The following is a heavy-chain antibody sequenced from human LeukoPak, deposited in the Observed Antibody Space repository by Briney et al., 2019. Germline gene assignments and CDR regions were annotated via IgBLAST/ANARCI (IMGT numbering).Heavy chain of an antibody. CDR3: ARGEFPTYYYYGMDV. CDR2: IIPIFGTA. V-gene: IGHV1-69*01. D-gene: IGHD3-10*01. Sequence: SVKVSCKASGGTFSNYAISGVRQAPGQGLEWMGGIIPIFGTANYAQKFQGRVTITADESTSTVYMELSSLRSEDTAVYYCARGEFPTYYYYGMDVWGQGTTVTVSS. J-gene: IGHJ6*02. CDR1: GGTFSNYA.